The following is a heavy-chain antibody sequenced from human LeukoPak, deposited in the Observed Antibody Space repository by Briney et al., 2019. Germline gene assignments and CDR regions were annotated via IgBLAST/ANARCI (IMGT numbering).Heavy chain of an antibody. CDR3: ARVGQMAFDY. J-gene: IGHJ4*02. CDR2: IYPSGNT. CDR1: GGSFTTHF. V-gene: IGHV4-4*07. D-gene: IGHD5-24*01. Sequence: SETLSLTCSISGGSFTTHFWSWVRQPAGKGLEWIGRIYPSGNTNYNPSLKSRVTILVDTSKNQFSLKLSSVTAADTAVYYCARVGQMAFDYWGQGTLVTVSS.